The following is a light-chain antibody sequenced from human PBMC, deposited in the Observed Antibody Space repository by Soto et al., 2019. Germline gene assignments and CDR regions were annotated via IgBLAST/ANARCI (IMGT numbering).Light chain of an antibody. V-gene: IGLV2-14*03. J-gene: IGLJ3*02. CDR1: SSDIGGYNY. CDR2: DVS. Sequence: QSALTQPASVSGSPGQSITISCTGSSSDIGGYNYVSWYQQHPGKAPQLMIYDVSYRPSGISDRFSGSKSGNTASLTISGFQPKDEADYSSSSYGASSTLFGGGTKLTVL. CDR3: SSYGASSTL.